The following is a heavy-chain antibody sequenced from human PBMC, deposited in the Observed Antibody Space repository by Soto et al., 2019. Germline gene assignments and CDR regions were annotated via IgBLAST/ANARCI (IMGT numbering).Heavy chain of an antibody. V-gene: IGHV4-39*02. CDR3: ARDSGYSYGPVDY. D-gene: IGHD5-18*01. CDR1: GGSISSSSYY. CDR2: IYYSGST. Sequence: SETLSLTCTVSGGSISSSSYYWGWIRQPPGKGLEWIGSIYYSGSTYYNPSLKSRVTISVDTSKNQFSLKLSSVTAADTAVYYCARDSGYSYGPVDYWGQGTLVTVSS. J-gene: IGHJ4*02.